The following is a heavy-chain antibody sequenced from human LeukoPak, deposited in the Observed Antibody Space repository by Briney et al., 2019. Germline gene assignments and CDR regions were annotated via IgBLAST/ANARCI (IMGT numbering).Heavy chain of an antibody. Sequence: GGSLRLSCAASGFTFSDYYMSWIRQAPGKGLEWVSYISSSSSYTNYADSVKDRFTISRDNAKNSLYLQMNSLRAEDTAVYYCARDQKTTYYYDSSGYYRHNWFDPWGQGTLVTVSS. J-gene: IGHJ5*02. CDR2: ISSSSSYT. CDR1: GFTFSDYY. V-gene: IGHV3-11*06. CDR3: ARDQKTTYYYDSSGYYRHNWFDP. D-gene: IGHD3-22*01.